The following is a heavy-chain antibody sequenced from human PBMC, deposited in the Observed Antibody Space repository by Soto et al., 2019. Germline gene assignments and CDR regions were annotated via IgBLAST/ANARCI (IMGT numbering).Heavy chain of an antibody. Sequence: EVQLVESGGGLVKPGGSLRLSCAASGFTFSSYSMNWVRQAPGKGLEWVSSISSSSSYIYYADSVKGRFTISRDNAKNSLYLQMNSLRAEDTAVYYCARVSTDYYYGMDVWGQGTTVTVSS. J-gene: IGHJ6*02. CDR1: GFTFSSYS. CDR2: ISSSSSYI. CDR3: ARVSTDYYYGMDV. V-gene: IGHV3-21*01.